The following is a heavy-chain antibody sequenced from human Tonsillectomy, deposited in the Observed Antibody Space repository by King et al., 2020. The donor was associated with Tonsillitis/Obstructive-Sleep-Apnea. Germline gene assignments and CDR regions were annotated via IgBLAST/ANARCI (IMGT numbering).Heavy chain of an antibody. V-gene: IGHV3-21*01. CDR1: GFTFSSYS. Sequence: VQLVESGGGLVKPGGSLRLSCAASGFTFSSYSMNWVRQAPGKGLEWVSSISSSSSYIYYADSVKGRFTISRDNAKNSLYLQMNSLRAEDTAVYYCARDRIVVVPAAKGDYYYYYMDVWGKGTTVTVSS. D-gene: IGHD2-2*01. CDR2: ISSSSSYI. J-gene: IGHJ6*03. CDR3: ARDRIVVVPAAKGDYYYYYMDV.